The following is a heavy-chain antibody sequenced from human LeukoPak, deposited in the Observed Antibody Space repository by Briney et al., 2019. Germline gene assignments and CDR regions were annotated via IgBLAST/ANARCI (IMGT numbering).Heavy chain of an antibody. CDR2: IYPSDSDT. J-gene: IGHJ3*02. Sequence: GESPKICCMGSGYSFTSYWIGWVRQKPGESVVWRGIIYPSDSDTRYNPSFQGQVTISADKSITTAYLQWSSLKASDTAMYYCATIVYGSGIYDAFDIWGQGTMVTVSS. CDR1: GYSFTSYW. CDR3: ATIVYGSGIYDAFDI. V-gene: IGHV5-51*01. D-gene: IGHD3-10*01.